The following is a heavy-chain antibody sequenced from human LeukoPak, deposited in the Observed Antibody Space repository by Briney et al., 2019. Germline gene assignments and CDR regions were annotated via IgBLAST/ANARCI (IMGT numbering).Heavy chain of an antibody. J-gene: IGHJ4*01. D-gene: IGHD3-16*01. V-gene: IGHV4-34*01. CDR1: GGSFSGYC. CDR3: ARVLRWGELYVDY. CDR2: INHSGST. Sequence: SETLSLTCAVYGGSFSGYCWSWIRQPPGKGLEWIGEINHSGSTNYNPSLKSRVTISVDTSKNQFSLKLSSVTAADTAVYYCARVLRWGELYVDYLGHGTLVT.